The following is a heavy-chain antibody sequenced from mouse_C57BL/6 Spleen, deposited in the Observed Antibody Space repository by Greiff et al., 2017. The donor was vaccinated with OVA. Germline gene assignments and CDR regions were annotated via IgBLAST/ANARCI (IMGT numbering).Heavy chain of an antibody. CDR3: ARGGVYYDDGVDY. V-gene: IGHV1-72*01. CDR1: GYTFTSYW. CDR2: IDPNSGGT. J-gene: IGHJ4*01. Sequence: QVQLQQPGAELVKPGASVKLSCKASGYTFTSYWMHWVKQRPGRGLEWIGRIDPNSGGTKYNEKFKSQATLTVDKPSSTAYMQLSSLTSEDSAVYYCARGGVYYDDGVDYWGQGTSVTVSS. D-gene: IGHD2-4*01.